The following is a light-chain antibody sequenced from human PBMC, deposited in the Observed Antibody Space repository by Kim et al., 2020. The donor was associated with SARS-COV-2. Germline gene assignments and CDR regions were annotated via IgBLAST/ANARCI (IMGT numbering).Light chain of an antibody. V-gene: IGLV1-44*01. J-gene: IGLJ3*02. CDR3: AAWDDSLNGWV. CDR1: SSNIGSNT. Sequence: ELTQPPSASGTPGQRVTITCSGSSSNIGSNTVNWYQQLPGTAPKLLIYSNNQRPSGVPDRFSGSKSGTSASLAISGLQSEDEADYYCAAWDDSLNGWVFGGGTQLTVL. CDR2: SNN.